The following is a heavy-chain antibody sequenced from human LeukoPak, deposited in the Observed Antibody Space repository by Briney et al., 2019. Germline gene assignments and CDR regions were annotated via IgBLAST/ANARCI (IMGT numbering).Heavy chain of an antibody. CDR2: IYSGGST. Sequence: PGGSLRLSCAASGFTVSSNYMSWVRQAPGKGLEWVSVIYSGGSTYYADSVKGRFTISRDNSKNTLYLQMNSLRAEDTAVYYCARDSLIDSSGYYLDYWGQGTLVTVSS. J-gene: IGHJ4*02. D-gene: IGHD3-22*01. V-gene: IGHV3-53*01. CDR3: ARDSLIDSSGYYLDY. CDR1: GFTVSSNY.